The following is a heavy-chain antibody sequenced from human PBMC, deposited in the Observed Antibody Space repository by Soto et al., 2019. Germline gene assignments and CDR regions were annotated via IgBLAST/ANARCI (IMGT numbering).Heavy chain of an antibody. D-gene: IGHD1-7*01. Sequence: ASVKVSCKASGGTFSSYAISWVRQAPGQGLEWMGGIIPIFGTANYAQKFQGRVTITADESTSTAYMELSSLRSEDTAVYYCARGIKTTTSHYYGMDVWGKGTTVTVSS. V-gene: IGHV1-69*13. CDR3: ARGIKTTTSHYYGMDV. J-gene: IGHJ6*04. CDR2: IIPIFGTA. CDR1: GGTFSSYA.